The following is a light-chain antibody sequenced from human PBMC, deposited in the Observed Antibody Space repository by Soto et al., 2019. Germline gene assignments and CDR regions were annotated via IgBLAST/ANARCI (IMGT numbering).Light chain of an antibody. V-gene: IGKV1D-12*01. Sequence: DIQMTQSPSSVSASIGDTVPITCRASQDISILLAWYQQKPGKAPKLLIYGASTLESGVPSRFSGRGSGTDFTLTISSLQPEDFATYFCQQADSFPLTFGGGTKVEI. CDR3: QQADSFPLT. J-gene: IGKJ4*01. CDR2: GAS. CDR1: QDISIL.